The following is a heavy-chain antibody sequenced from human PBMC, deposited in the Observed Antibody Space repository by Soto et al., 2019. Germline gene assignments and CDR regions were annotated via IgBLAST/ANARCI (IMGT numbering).Heavy chain of an antibody. J-gene: IGHJ6*02. CDR3: ARGGSSWYYYGMDV. Sequence: SETLSLTCAVYGGSFSGYYWSWIRQPPGKGLEWIGEINHSGSTNYSPSLKSRVTISVDTSKNQFSLKLSSVTAADTAVYYCARGGSSWYYYGMDVWGQGTTVTVSS. CDR2: INHSGST. V-gene: IGHV4-34*01. D-gene: IGHD6-13*01. CDR1: GGSFSGYY.